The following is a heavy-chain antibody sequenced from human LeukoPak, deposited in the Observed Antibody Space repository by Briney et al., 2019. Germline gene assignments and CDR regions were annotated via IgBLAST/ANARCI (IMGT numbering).Heavy chain of an antibody. V-gene: IGHV4-61*02. D-gene: IGHD3-22*01. CDR1: GNSISSGDYY. CDR2: IYTSGST. Sequence: SETLSLTCTVSGNSISSGDYYWSWIRQPAGKGLEWIGRIYTSGSTTYNPSLKSRVTISGDTSENQFSLRLSSVTAADTAVYYCARASYSYVISGWVPFDYWGQGTLVTVSS. CDR3: ARASYSYVISGWVPFDY. J-gene: IGHJ4*02.